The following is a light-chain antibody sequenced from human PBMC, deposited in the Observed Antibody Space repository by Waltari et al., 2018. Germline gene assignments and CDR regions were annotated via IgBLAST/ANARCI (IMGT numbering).Light chain of an antibody. J-gene: IGLJ1*01. CDR3: SSYAGSDTWRYV. CDR1: SSDAGGYNY. CDR2: EGT. Sequence: QSALTQPPSASGSPGQSVTISCTGTSSDAGGYNYVPWFQPHPGKAPKLMIYEGTKRPPGVPGRFSGSKSGNTASLTVSGLQAEDEADYYCSSYAGSDTWRYVFGTGTKVTVL. V-gene: IGLV2-8*01.